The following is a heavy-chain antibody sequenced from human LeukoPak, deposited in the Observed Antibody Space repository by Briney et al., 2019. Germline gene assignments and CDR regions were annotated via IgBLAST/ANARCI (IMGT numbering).Heavy chain of an antibody. Sequence: QPGGSLRLSCAASGFTFSSYWMHWVRQAPGKGLVWVSRINSDGSSTSYADSVKGRFTISRDNAKNTLYLQMNSLRAEDTAVYYCARSSERITVVTPDYYYGMDVWGQGTTVTVSS. CDR1: GFTFSSYW. J-gene: IGHJ6*02. D-gene: IGHD4-23*01. CDR2: INSDGSST. CDR3: ARSSERITVVTPDYYYGMDV. V-gene: IGHV3-74*01.